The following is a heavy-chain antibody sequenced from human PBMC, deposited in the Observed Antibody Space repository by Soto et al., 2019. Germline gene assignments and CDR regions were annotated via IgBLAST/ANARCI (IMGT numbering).Heavy chain of an antibody. D-gene: IGHD4-4*01. J-gene: IGHJ5*02. CDR2: IYPGDSDT. V-gene: IGHV5-51*01. Sequence: GEPMKISCKGSGYNFTSYVIVWGRHIPGKGLEWMGIIYPGDSDTRYSPSFQGQVTISADKSISTAYLQWSSLKASDTAMYYCARLITTARTNWFDPWGQGTLVTVSS. CDR1: GYNFTSYV. CDR3: ARLITTARTNWFDP.